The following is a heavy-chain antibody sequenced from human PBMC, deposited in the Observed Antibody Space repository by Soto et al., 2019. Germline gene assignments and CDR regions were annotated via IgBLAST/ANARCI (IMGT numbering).Heavy chain of an antibody. Sequence: PGGSLRLSCAASGFTFSSYAMSWVRQAPGKGLEWVSAISGSGGNTYYADSVKGRFTISRDNSKNTLYLQMNSLRAEDTAVYYCARDELRYFDWLNLYDGLAVWGRGTTVTVSS. CDR2: ISGSGGNT. CDR3: ARDELRYFDWLNLYDGLAV. V-gene: IGHV3-23*01. D-gene: IGHD3-9*01. CDR1: GFTFSSYA. J-gene: IGHJ6*02.